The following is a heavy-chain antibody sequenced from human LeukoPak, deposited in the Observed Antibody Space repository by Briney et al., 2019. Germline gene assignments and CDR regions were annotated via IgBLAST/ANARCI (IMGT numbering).Heavy chain of an antibody. D-gene: IGHD6-19*01. CDR1: GFTFSSYP. CDR2: ISGSGGST. Sequence: PGGSLRLSCAASGFTFSSYPTSWVRQAPGKGLEWVSAISGSGGSTYYADSVKGRFTISRDNSKNTLYLQMNSLRAEDTAVYYCAKYSSGWYEGRYYYYGMDVWGQGTTVTVSS. V-gene: IGHV3-23*01. CDR3: AKYSSGWYEGRYYYYGMDV. J-gene: IGHJ6*02.